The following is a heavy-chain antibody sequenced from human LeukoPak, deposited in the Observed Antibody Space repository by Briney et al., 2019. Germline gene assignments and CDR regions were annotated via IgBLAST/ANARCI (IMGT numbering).Heavy chain of an antibody. Sequence: GGSLRLSCAASGFTFSSYAMSWVRQAPGKGLEWVPAISGSGGSTYYADSVKGRFTISRDNCKNTLYLQMNSLRAEDTAVYYCAKAEGHGDYYFDYWGQGTLVTVSS. CDR2: ISGSGGST. CDR1: GFTFSSYA. V-gene: IGHV3-23*01. CDR3: AKAEGHGDYYFDY. J-gene: IGHJ4*02. D-gene: IGHD4-17*01.